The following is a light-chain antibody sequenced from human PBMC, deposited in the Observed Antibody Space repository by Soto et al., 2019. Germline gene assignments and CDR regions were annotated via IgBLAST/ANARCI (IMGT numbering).Light chain of an antibody. CDR2: GAS. Sequence: ETVMTQSPATLSVSPGERVTLSCRASQSVSNNLAWYQQKPGQTPRLLIYGASTRATGIPSRFCGSGSGTDFTLTISSLQSEDFAVYYCHQYNNWPLTFGGGSKVEIK. J-gene: IGKJ4*01. CDR3: HQYNNWPLT. V-gene: IGKV3-15*01. CDR1: QSVSNN.